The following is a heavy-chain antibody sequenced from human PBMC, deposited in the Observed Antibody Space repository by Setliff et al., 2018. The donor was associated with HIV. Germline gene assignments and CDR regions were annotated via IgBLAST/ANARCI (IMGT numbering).Heavy chain of an antibody. CDR2: INTSGGSA. Sequence: ASVKVSCKASGYTFTSYPMHWVRQAPGQGLEWMGVINTSGGSAGYAEKFRGRVTMTRDTSTNTVYMDLRNLRSEDTAVYYCARGSSGWPYYFDYWGQGTLVTVSS. CDR3: ARGSSGWPYYFDY. CDR1: GYTFTSYP. D-gene: IGHD6-19*01. J-gene: IGHJ4*02. V-gene: IGHV1-46*01.